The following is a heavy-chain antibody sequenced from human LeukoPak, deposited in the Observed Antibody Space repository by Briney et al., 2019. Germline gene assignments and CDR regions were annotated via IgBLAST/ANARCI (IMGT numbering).Heavy chain of an antibody. Sequence: SETLSLTCTVSGYSISNGYYWGWIRQPPGKGLEWIGSIYHSGSIYYNPSLKSRVTMSADTSKNQFSLKLSSVTAADTAVYYCARVPRSYYYYYYMDVWGKGTTVTVSS. CDR3: ARVPRSYYYYYYMDV. CDR2: IYHSGSI. CDR1: GYSISNGYY. V-gene: IGHV4-38-2*02. J-gene: IGHJ6*03.